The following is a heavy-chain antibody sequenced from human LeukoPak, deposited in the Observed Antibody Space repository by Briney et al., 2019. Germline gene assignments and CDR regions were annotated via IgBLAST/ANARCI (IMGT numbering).Heavy chain of an antibody. CDR1: GFTFSRYA. J-gene: IGHJ4*02. D-gene: IGHD3-3*01. CDR2: ISYDGSKK. CDR3: ARDRNTDFWSGYYTNYCDY. V-gene: IGHV3-30*04. Sequence: GGSLRLSCVASGFTFSRYAMHWVRQAPGKGLEWVAVISYDGSKKDYADSVKGRFTISRANSKNTLYLQMNSLRAEDTAVYYCARDRNTDFWSGYYTNYCDYWGQGTLVTVSS.